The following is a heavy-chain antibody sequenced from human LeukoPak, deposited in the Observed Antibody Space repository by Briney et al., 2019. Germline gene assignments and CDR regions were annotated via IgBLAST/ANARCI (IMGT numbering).Heavy chain of an antibody. CDR2: ISAYNGNT. J-gene: IGHJ6*02. CDR1: GYTFTSYG. CDR3: ARRHGSSWYDYYGMDV. Sequence: GASVKVSCKASGYTFTSYGISWVRQAPGQGLEWMGWISAYNGNTNYAQKLQGRVTMTTDTSTSTAYMELRSLRSDDTAVYYCARRHGSSWYDYYGMDVWGQGTTVTVSS. V-gene: IGHV1-18*01. D-gene: IGHD6-13*01.